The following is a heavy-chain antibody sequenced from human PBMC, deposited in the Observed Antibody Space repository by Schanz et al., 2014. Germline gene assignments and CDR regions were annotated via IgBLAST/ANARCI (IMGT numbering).Heavy chain of an antibody. Sequence: EVLLVESGGGLVKPGGSLRLSCEASGFTFSKYWMSWVRQAPGKGLEWVANIKQDGSEKYYVDAVKGRFTISRDNAKNSMYLHMKSLRGEDTAVYYCARDNYYGSGSCAYWGQGTLVTVSS. D-gene: IGHD3-10*01. V-gene: IGHV3-7*04. CDR2: IKQDGSEK. CDR3: ARDNYYGSGSCAY. J-gene: IGHJ4*02. CDR1: GFTFSKYW.